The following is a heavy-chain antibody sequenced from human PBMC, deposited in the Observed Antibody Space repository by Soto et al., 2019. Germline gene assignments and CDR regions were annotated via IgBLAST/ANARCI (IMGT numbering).Heavy chain of an antibody. D-gene: IGHD1-1*01. CDR1: GASISGFY. CDR3: VRDGTKTLRDWLDP. J-gene: IGHJ5*02. CDR2: IYATGTT. Sequence: SETLSLTCTVSGASISGFYWSWIRKSAGKGLEWIGRIYATGTTDYNPSLKSRVMMSVDTSKKQFSLKLRSVTAADTAVYYCVRDGTKTLRDWLDPWGQGISVTVSS. V-gene: IGHV4-4*07.